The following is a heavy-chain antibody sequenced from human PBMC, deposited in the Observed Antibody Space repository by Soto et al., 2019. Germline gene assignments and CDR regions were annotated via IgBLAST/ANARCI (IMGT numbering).Heavy chain of an antibody. CDR1: GFTFSSYS. CDR3: ARDHRPTRIWRFGELFRIDY. CDR2: ISSSSSYI. J-gene: IGHJ4*02. D-gene: IGHD3-10*01. Sequence: SLRLSCAASGFTFSSYSVNWVRQAPGKGLEWVSSISSSSSYIYYADSVKGRFTISRDNAKNSLYLQMNSLRAEDTAVYYCARDHRPTRIWRFGELFRIDYWGQGTLVTV. V-gene: IGHV3-21*01.